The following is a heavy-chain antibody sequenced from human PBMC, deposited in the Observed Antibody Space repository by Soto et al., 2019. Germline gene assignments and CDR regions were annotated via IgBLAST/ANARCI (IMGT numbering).Heavy chain of an antibody. CDR2: ISYDGSNK. V-gene: IGHV3-30*04. D-gene: IGHD3-10*01. Sequence: GRSLRLSCAASGFTFSSYAMHWVRQAPGKGLEWVAVISYDGSNKYYADSVKGRFTISRDNSKNTLYLQMNSLRAEDTAVYYCARDGLYGSGLWYFDYWGQGTLVTVSS. CDR3: ARDGLYGSGLWYFDY. CDR1: GFTFSSYA. J-gene: IGHJ4*02.